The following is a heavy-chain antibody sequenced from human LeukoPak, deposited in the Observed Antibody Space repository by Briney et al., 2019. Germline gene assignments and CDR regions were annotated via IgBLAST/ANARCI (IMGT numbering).Heavy chain of an antibody. CDR1: GFTFNNYW. J-gene: IGHJ4*02. V-gene: IGHV1-24*01. Sequence: GGSLRLSCAASGFTFNNYWMSWVRQAPGKGLEWMGGFDPEDGETIYAQKFQGRVTMTEDTSTDTAYMELSSLRSEDTAVYYCATGYSSSYRDYWGQGTLVTVSS. CDR3: ATGYSSSYRDY. D-gene: IGHD6-13*01. CDR2: FDPEDGET.